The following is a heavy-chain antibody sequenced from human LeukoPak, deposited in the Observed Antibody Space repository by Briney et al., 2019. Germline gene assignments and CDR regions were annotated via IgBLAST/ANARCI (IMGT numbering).Heavy chain of an antibody. D-gene: IGHD2-2*02. CDR2: IYYSGST. CDR3: ARVVPAVIGWFDP. Sequence: SETLSLTCTVSGGSISSSSYYWGWIRQPPGKGLEWIGSIYYSGSTNYNPSLKSRVTISVDTSKNQFSLKLSSVTAADTAVYYCARVVPAVIGWFDPWGQGSLVTVSS. CDR1: GGSISSSSYY. J-gene: IGHJ5*02. V-gene: IGHV4-39*07.